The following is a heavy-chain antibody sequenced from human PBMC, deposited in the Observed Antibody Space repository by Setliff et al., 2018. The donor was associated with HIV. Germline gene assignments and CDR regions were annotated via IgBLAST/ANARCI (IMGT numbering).Heavy chain of an antibody. CDR3: ARRDGRSMNAFEI. D-gene: IGHD6-13*01. CDR1: DYTFTTYW. Sequence: GESPKISCKAVDYTFTTYWIGWVRQMPGEGLEWMGIIYPDDSNIRYNPSFQSQVTISADKSITTAYLEIHNLKASDTATYYCARRDGRSMNAFEIWGPGTMVTVSS. V-gene: IGHV5-51*01. J-gene: IGHJ3*02. CDR2: IYPDDSNI.